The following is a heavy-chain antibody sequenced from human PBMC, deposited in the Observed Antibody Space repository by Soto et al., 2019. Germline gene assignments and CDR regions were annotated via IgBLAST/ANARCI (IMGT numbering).Heavy chain of an antibody. Sequence: AGGSLRLSCAASGFTFSNAWMSWVRQAPGKGLEWVGRIKSKTDGGTTDYAAPVKGRFTISRDDSKNTLYLQMNSLKTEDTAVYYCTTTTYYDFWSGFYWGRGTLVTVSS. D-gene: IGHD3-3*01. CDR1: GFTFSNAW. CDR3: TTTTYYDFWSGFY. J-gene: IGHJ4*02. CDR2: IKSKTDGGTT. V-gene: IGHV3-15*01.